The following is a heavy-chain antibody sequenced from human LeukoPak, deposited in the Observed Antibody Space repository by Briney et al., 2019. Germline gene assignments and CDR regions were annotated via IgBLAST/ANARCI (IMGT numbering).Heavy chain of an antibody. J-gene: IGHJ5*02. CDR3: AREATYYDIFAGPKGGCFDP. D-gene: IGHD3-9*01. CDR1: GWTFSGYY. Sequence: PSETVSVTCAVYGWTFSGYYCSWIRQPPGKGLEWMGGINHSGSTNYNPSIISRVPISVNTTKSQFTLKVSSVTTADTAVYCCAREATYYDIFAGPKGGCFDPWGQGTLVAVSS. V-gene: IGHV4-34*01. CDR2: INHSGST.